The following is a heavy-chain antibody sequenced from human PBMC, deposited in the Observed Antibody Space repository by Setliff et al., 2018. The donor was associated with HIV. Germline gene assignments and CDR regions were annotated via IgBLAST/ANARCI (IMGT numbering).Heavy chain of an antibody. CDR1: GDSITSGGYY. J-gene: IGHJ4*02. D-gene: IGHD2-15*01. CDR2: IYYSGRI. V-gene: IGHV4-31*11. CDR3: ARGKDPGLYFDN. Sequence: SETLSLTCAVSGDSITSGGYYWSWIRQVAGQGLEWIADIYYSGRINYNPSLKSRLTVSIDTSKNYLSLKVISVSVADTAMYFCARGKDPGLYFDNWRQGTLVTVSS.